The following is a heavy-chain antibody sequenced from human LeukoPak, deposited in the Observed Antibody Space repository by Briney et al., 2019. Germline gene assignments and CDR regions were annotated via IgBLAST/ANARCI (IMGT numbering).Heavy chain of an antibody. Sequence: ASVTVSCTASGYTFTGYYMHWVRQAPGQGLEWMGRINPNSGGTNYAQKFQGRVTMTRDTSISTAYMELSRLRSDDTAVYYCARRYYDFWSGYHDAFDIWGQGTMVTVSS. J-gene: IGHJ3*02. V-gene: IGHV1-2*06. CDR1: GYTFTGYY. CDR3: ARRYYDFWSGYHDAFDI. D-gene: IGHD3-3*01. CDR2: INPNSGGT.